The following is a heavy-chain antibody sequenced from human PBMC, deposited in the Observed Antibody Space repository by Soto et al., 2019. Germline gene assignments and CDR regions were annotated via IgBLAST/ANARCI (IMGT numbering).Heavy chain of an antibody. V-gene: IGHV3-23*01. Sequence: EVQLLESGGGLVQPGGSLRLSCAASGITISNYPMSWVRQAPGKGLDWVSGISGSGDRTYYADSAKGRFTISKDISRNALFLQLDILGVEATAVYFFVKDDGGYPSTAPHWGQGTLVTVS. CDR1: GITISNYP. CDR3: VKDDGGYPSTAPH. J-gene: IGHJ4*02. D-gene: IGHD3-22*01. CDR2: ISGSGDRT.